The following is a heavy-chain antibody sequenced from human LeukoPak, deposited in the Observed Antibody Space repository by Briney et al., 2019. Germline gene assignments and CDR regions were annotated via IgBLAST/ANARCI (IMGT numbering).Heavy chain of an antibody. Sequence: GASVKVSCKASGYTFTSYYMHWVRQAPGQGLEWMGIINPSGGSTSYAQKSQGRVTMTRDTSTSTVYMELSSLRSEDTAVYYCARGAPENPGPDAFDIWGQGTMVTVSS. CDR1: GYTFTSYY. CDR2: INPSGGST. V-gene: IGHV1-46*01. J-gene: IGHJ3*02. D-gene: IGHD1-14*01. CDR3: ARGAPENPGPDAFDI.